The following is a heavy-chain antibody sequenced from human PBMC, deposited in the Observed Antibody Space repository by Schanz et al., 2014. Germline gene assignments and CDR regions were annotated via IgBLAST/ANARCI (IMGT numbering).Heavy chain of an antibody. Sequence: QVQLVESGGGVVQPGRSLRLSCAASGFTFSNYIMHWVRQAPGKGPEWVAVVPYDGSKKYYTDSVKGRFTISRDDSKNTLYLHMSGLRTADTDVYYCARDKSNNFDSWGLGTLVTVSS. CDR2: VPYDGSKK. CDR3: ARDKSNNFDS. J-gene: IGHJ4*01. V-gene: IGHV3-30*04. D-gene: IGHD4-4*01. CDR1: GFTFSNYI.